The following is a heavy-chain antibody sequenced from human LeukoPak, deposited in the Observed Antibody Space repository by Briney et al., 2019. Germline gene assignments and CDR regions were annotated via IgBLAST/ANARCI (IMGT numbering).Heavy chain of an antibody. V-gene: IGHV1-2*02. CDR2: INPNSGGT. CDR3: ASGILTYYYDSSGPYRDY. Sequence: ASVTVSCKASGYTFTGYYMHWVRQAPGQRLEWMGWINPNSGGTNYAQKFQGRVTMTRDTSISTAYMELSRLRSDDTAVYYCASGILTYYYDSSGPYRDYWGQGTLVTVSS. D-gene: IGHD3-22*01. J-gene: IGHJ4*02. CDR1: GYTFTGYY.